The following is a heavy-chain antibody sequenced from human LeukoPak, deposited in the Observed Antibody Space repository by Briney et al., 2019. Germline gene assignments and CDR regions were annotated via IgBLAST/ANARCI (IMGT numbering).Heavy chain of an antibody. J-gene: IGHJ4*02. CDR3: ARDRAEDIVATITGRNYFDY. Sequence: SETLSLTCTVSGVSISSYYWSWIRQPPEKGLEWIGYIYYSGSTSYNPSLKSRVTISVDTSKNQFSLKLSSVTAADTAVYYCARDRAEDIVATITGRNYFDYWGQGTLVTVSS. CDR1: GVSISSYY. CDR2: IYYSGST. V-gene: IGHV4-59*12. D-gene: IGHD5-12*01.